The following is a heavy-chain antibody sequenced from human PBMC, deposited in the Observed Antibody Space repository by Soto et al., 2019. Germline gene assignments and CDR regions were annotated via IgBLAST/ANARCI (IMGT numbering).Heavy chain of an antibody. CDR2: IYPGDSDT. V-gene: IGHV5-51*01. CDR3: ASRAAAHGLDV. D-gene: IGHD6-13*01. J-gene: IGHJ6*02. CDR1: GYSSPNYW. Sequence: GESLKISCKSSGYSSPNYWIAWVRQMPGKGPEWMGIIYPGDSDTRYSPSFQGQVTISADKSISTAYLQWSSLKASDTAMYYCASRAAAHGLDVWGQGTTVTVSS.